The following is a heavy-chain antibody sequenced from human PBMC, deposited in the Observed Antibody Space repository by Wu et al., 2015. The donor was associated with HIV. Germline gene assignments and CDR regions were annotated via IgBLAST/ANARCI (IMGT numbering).Heavy chain of an antibody. Sequence: QVQLVQSGAEVKKPGSSVKVSCKASGGTFSSYAISWVRQAPGQGLEWMGWISPYNGDTKYSQKFQDRVTMTTETSTSTAYMDLGSLRSDDTAVYYCARVPSYKPLDFWGQGTLVTVSS. CDR3: ARVPSYKPLDF. V-gene: IGHV1-18*01. J-gene: IGHJ4*02. CDR1: GGTFSSYA. CDR2: ISPYNGDT. D-gene: IGHD1-1*01.